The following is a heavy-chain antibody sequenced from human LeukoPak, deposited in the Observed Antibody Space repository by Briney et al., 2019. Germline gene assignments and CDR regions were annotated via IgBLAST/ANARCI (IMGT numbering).Heavy chain of an antibody. Sequence: GGSLRLSCAASGFTFSSYDMHWVRQATGKGLEWVSAIGTAGDTYYPGSVKGRFTISRENAKNSLYLQMNSLRAEDTAVYYCASSLAVAGTGGWFDPWGQGNLVTVSS. CDR2: IGTAGDT. J-gene: IGHJ5*02. CDR1: GFTFSSYD. D-gene: IGHD6-13*01. CDR3: ASSLAVAGTGGWFDP. V-gene: IGHV3-13*04.